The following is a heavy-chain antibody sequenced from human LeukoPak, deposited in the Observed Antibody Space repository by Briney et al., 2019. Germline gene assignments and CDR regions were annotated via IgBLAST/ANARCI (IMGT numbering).Heavy chain of an antibody. CDR2: ISGSGGST. V-gene: IGHV3-23*01. J-gene: IGHJ4*02. CDR1: GFTFSSYS. Sequence: GGSLRLSCAASGFTFSSYSMNWVRQAPGKGLEWVSAISGSGGSTYYADSVKGRFTISRDNSKNTLYLQMNSLRAEDTAVYYCAKEAYDYVWGSYRPYYFDYWGQGTLVTVSS. CDR3: AKEAYDYVWGSYRPYYFDY. D-gene: IGHD3-16*02.